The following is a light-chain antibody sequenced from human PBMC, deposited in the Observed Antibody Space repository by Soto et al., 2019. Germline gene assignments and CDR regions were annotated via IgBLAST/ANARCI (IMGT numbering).Light chain of an antibody. CDR2: GAS. J-gene: IGKJ2*01. CDR1: QSVSSN. CDR3: QQYNNWPPDT. Sequence: EIVMTQSPATLSVSPGERATLSCRASQSVSSNLAWYQQKPGQAPRLLIYGASTRATGIPARFSGSGSGTEFTLTIRSLQSEDVAVYYCQQYNNWPPDTFGQGTKLEIK. V-gene: IGKV3-15*01.